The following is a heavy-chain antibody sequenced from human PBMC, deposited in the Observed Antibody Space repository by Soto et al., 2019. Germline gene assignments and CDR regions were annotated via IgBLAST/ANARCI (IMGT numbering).Heavy chain of an antibody. Sequence: GGSLRLSCAASGYTFSSYWMHWVRQAPGKGLVWVSRVNGDGSSTSYADPVKGRFTISRDNAKNTVHLQMDSLRAEDTAVYYCARVMANLPWYFDYWGQGTLVTVSS. D-gene: IGHD2-8*01. CDR1: GYTFSSYW. CDR3: ARVMANLPWYFDY. J-gene: IGHJ4*02. V-gene: IGHV3-74*01. CDR2: VNGDGSST.